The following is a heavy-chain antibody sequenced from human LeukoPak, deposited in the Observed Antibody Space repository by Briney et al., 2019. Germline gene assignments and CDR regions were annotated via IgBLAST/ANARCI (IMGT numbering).Heavy chain of an antibody. CDR2: ISGSGGST. V-gene: IGHV3-23*01. D-gene: IGHD2-15*01. J-gene: IGHJ4*02. Sequence: PGGSLRRSCAASGFTFSSYAMSWVRQAPGKGLEWVSAISGSGGSTYYADSVKGRFTISRDNSKNTLYLQMNSLRAEDTAVYYCAKALERVVAATTNFDYWGQGTLVTVSS. CDR3: AKALERVVAATTNFDY. CDR1: GFTFSSYA.